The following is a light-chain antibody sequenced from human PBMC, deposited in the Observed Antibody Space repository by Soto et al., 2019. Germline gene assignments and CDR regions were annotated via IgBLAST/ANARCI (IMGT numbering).Light chain of an antibody. J-gene: IGKJ4*01. Sequence: EIVLTQSPATLSVSQGERATLSCRASESVSNNLAWYQQKPGQAPRLLIFGASARATGITPRFSGSGSGTEFTLTISSLQSEDFAVSYCQQYNKWPLTFGGGTKVEIK. V-gene: IGKV3-15*01. CDR3: QQYNKWPLT. CDR2: GAS. CDR1: ESVSNN.